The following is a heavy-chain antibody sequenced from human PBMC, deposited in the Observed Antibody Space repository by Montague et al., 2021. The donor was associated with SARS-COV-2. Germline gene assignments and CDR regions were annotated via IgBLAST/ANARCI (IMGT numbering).Heavy chain of an antibody. Sequence: SLRLSCAASGFTVSSNYMSWVRQAPGKGLEWVSVIYSGGSTYYADSVKGRFTISRDNSKNTLYLQMNRLRAEDTAVYYCARGYYDSSGYYATVGVHWGQGTLVTVSS. V-gene: IGHV3-66*01. D-gene: IGHD3-22*01. CDR3: ARGYYDSSGYYATVGVH. J-gene: IGHJ4*02. CDR2: IYSGGST. CDR1: GFTVSSNY.